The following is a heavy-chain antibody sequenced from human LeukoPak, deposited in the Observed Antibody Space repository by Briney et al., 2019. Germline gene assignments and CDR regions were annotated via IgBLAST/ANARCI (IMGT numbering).Heavy chain of an antibody. D-gene: IGHD3-22*01. CDR2: IYTSGST. CDR3: AREGYYYDSSGYYGYYYYMDV. Sequence: PSETLSLTCSVSGGSISSYYWSWLRQPAGKGLEWIGRIYTSGSTNYNPSLKSRVTMSVDTSKNQFSLKLSSVPAADTAVYYCAREGYYYDSSGYYGYYYYMDVWGKGTTVTVSS. V-gene: IGHV4-4*07. CDR1: GGSISSYY. J-gene: IGHJ6*03.